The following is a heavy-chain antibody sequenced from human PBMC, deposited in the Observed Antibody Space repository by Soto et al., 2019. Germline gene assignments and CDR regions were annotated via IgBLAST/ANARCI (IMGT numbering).Heavy chain of an antibody. CDR1: GGTFSSYA. V-gene: IGHV1-69*05. Sequence: SVKVCCKASGGTFSSYAISWVRQAPGQGLEWMEGIIPIFGTANYAQKFQGRVTMTRDTSTSTVYMELSSLRSEDTAVYYCARACLPTYYVDYSGQGTRVTVSS. D-gene: IGHD2-2*01. CDR3: ARACLPTYYVDY. CDR2: IIPIFGTA. J-gene: IGHJ4*02.